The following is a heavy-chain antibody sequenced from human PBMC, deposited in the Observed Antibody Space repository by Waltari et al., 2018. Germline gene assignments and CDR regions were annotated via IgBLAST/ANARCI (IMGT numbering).Heavy chain of an antibody. CDR3: AREPSPDSSGYFYYYMDV. Sequence: EVQLVESGGGLVQPGGSLRLSCAAPGFTFSRYWMPWVRQVPGKGLGWFSCINSDGSGTIYADSVKGRFTISRDNAKNTLYLQLNSLRVEDTAVYYCAREPSPDSSGYFYYYMDVWGKGTTVTVSS. V-gene: IGHV3-74*01. D-gene: IGHD3-22*01. CDR2: INSDGSGT. CDR1: GFTFSRYW. J-gene: IGHJ6*03.